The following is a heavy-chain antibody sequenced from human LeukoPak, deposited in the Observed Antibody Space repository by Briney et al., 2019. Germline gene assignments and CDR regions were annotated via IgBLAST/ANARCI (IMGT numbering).Heavy chain of an antibody. J-gene: IGHJ6*03. Sequence: GGSLRLSCAASGFTVSSNYMSWVRQAPGKGLEWVSVIYSGGSTYYADSVKGRFTISRDNSKNTLYLQMNSLRAEDTAVYYCAREEQLVPGYYYMDVWGKGTTVTVFS. CDR3: AREEQLVPGYYYMDV. D-gene: IGHD6-13*01. CDR1: GFTVSSNY. V-gene: IGHV3-53*01. CDR2: IYSGGST.